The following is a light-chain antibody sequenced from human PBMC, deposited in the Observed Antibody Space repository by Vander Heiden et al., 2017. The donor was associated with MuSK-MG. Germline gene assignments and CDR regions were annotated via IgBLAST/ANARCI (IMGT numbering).Light chain of an antibody. V-gene: IGKV1-39*01. J-gene: IGKJ4*01. CDR3: QQSDSVPHT. CDR2: AAS. Sequence: DIQMTQSPSSLSASVGDRVSITCRASQSISTYLNWYQQRPGQAPKLLIYAASSLQSGVPSRFRGSGPGTDFTLTISRLQPEDFAIYYCQQSDSVPHTFGGGTRLDIK. CDR1: QSISTY.